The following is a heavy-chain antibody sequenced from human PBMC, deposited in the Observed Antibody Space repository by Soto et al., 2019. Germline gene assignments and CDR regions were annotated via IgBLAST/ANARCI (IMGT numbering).Heavy chain of an antibody. J-gene: IGHJ4*02. V-gene: IGHV3-74*01. CDR3: VRDSHGEY. CDR1: GFTFSNYW. Sequence: EVQLVESGGGLVQPGGSLRLSCAGSGFTFSNYWMHWVRQAPGKGLEWVSRIDHDGTTDYADSVRGRFTISRDNAENTLYLQMNRLRPEDTAVYYCVRDSHGEYWGQGTQVTVSS. CDR2: IDHDGTT.